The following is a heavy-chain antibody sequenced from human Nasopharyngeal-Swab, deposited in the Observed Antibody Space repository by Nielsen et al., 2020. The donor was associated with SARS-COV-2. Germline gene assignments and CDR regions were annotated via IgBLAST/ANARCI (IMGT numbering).Heavy chain of an antibody. Sequence: GESLKISCAASGFTFSSYPMSWVRQAPGKGLEWVSAISGSGGSTYYADSVRGRFTISRDNSKNTLYLQMNSLRAEDTAVYYCAKLDCSSTSCYTGGKTTYYYYGMDVWGQGTTVTVSS. CDR3: AKLDCSSTSCYTGGKTTYYYYGMDV. V-gene: IGHV3-23*01. CDR1: GFTFSSYP. J-gene: IGHJ6*02. D-gene: IGHD2-2*02. CDR2: ISGSGGST.